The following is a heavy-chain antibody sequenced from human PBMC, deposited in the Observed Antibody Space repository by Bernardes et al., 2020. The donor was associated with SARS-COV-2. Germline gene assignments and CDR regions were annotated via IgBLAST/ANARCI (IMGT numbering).Heavy chain of an antibody. CDR1: GGSISSYY. CDR2: IYYSGST. V-gene: IGHV4-59*01. D-gene: IGHD5-18*01. J-gene: IGHJ6*03. CDR3: ARVQVWLDYYYYMDV. Sequence: SETLSLTCTVSGGSISSYYWSWIRQPPGKGLEWIGYIYYSGSTNSNPSLKSRVTISVDTSKNQFSLKLSSVTAADTAVYYCARVQVWLDYYYYMDVWGKGTTVTVSS.